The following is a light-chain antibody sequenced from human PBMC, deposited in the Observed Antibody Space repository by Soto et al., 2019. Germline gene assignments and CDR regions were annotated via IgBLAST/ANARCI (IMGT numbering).Light chain of an antibody. V-gene: IGKV1-5*01. CDR3: QQYNSYRLT. J-gene: IGKJ4*01. CDR1: QSISSW. Sequence: EIQMTQSPSTLSASVRERITITCRASQSISSWLAWYQQKPGKAPKLLIYDASSLESGVPSRFSGSGSGTEFTLTISSLQPDDFATYYCQQYNSYRLTFGGGTKVDIK. CDR2: DAS.